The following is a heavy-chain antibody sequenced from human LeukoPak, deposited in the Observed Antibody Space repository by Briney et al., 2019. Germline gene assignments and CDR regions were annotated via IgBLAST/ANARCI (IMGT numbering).Heavy chain of an antibody. CDR1: GFTFDDYA. J-gene: IGHJ4*02. CDR2: ISWNSGSI. Sequence: GGSLRLSCAASGFTFDDYAMHWVRQAPGKGLEWVSGISWNSGSIGYADSVKGRFTISRDNAKNSLYLQMNSLRAEDTALYYCAKEGYGSGSRYFDYWGQGTLVTVSS. CDR3: AKEGYGSGSRYFDY. D-gene: IGHD3-10*01. V-gene: IGHV3-9*01.